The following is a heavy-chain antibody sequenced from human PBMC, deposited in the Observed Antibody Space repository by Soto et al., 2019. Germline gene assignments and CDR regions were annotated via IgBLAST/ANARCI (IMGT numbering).Heavy chain of an antibody. J-gene: IGHJ5*02. CDR3: AREGGYYYDSSGYNNWFDP. V-gene: IGHV4-34*01. CDR2: INHSGST. CDR1: GGSFSGYY. D-gene: IGHD3-22*01. Sequence: SETLSLTCAVYGGSFSGYYWSWIRQPPGKGLEWIGEINHSGSTNYNPSLKSRVTISVDTSKNQFSLKLSSVTAADTAVYYCAREGGYYYDSSGYNNWFDPWGQGTLVS.